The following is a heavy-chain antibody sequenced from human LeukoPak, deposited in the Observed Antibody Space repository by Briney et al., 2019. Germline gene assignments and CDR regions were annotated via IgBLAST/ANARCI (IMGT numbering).Heavy chain of an antibody. CDR3: ARAANLGYCSSTSCYKINNWFDP. D-gene: IGHD2-2*02. V-gene: IGHV1-2*02. Sequence: ASVKVSCKASGYTFTGYYMHCVRQAPGQGLEWMGWINPNSGGTNYAQKFQGRVTMTRDTSISTAYMELSRLRSDDTAVYYCARAANLGYCSSTSCYKINNWFDPWGQGTLVTVSS. J-gene: IGHJ5*02. CDR2: INPNSGGT. CDR1: GYTFTGYY.